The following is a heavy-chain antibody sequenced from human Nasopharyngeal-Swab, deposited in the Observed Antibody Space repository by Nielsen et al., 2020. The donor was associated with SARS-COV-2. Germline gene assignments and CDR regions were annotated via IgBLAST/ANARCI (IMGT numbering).Heavy chain of an antibody. J-gene: IGHJ5*02. CDR2: FYPGDSDT. Sequence: VRQMPGKGLEWMGIFYPGDSDTRYSPSFQGQVTFSADQSINTAYLQWSSLKASDTAVYYCARLWAVGSLPASMLDWFDLWGQGTLVTVSS. V-gene: IGHV5-51*01. D-gene: IGHD2-2*01. CDR3: ARLWAVGSLPASMLDWFDL.